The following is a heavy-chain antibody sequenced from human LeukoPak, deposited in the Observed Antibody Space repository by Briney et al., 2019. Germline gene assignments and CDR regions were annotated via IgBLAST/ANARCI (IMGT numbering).Heavy chain of an antibody. V-gene: IGHV3-33*06. J-gene: IGHJ4*02. D-gene: IGHD1-26*01. Sequence: PGRSLRLSCAASGFTFSSYGMHWVRQAPGKGLEWAAVIWYDGSNKYYADSVKGRFTISRDNSKNTLYLQMNSLRAEDTAVYYCAKDLSLGAIDYWGQGTLVTVSS. CDR1: GFTFSSYG. CDR2: IWYDGSNK. CDR3: AKDLSLGAIDY.